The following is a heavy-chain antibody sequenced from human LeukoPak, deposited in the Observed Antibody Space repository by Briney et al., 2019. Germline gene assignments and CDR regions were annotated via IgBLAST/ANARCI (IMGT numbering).Heavy chain of an antibody. CDR3: ARDPVAGIMSYYYYGMDV. Sequence: PSETLSLTCSVSGGTISNTNYHWGWIRQPPGEGLEWIGSIYYSGSTYYNSSLKSRVIISVDTSKTQFSLKLSSVTAADTAVYYCARDPVAGIMSYYYYGMDVWGQGTTVTVSS. J-gene: IGHJ6*02. V-gene: IGHV4-39*02. CDR2: IYYSGST. D-gene: IGHD6-19*01. CDR1: GGTISNTNYH.